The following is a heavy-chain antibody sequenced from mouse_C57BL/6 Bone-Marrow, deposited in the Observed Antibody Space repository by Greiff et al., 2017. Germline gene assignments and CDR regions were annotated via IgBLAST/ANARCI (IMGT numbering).Heavy chain of an antibody. V-gene: IGHV1-83*01. Sequence: VQLQQSGPELVKPGASVKMSCTASGYTFTDYYMHWVKQKPGKGLEWIGGIDPGSGDTYYASKFQGKATITADTSSNTAYLQRSSLTSEDTAVXYCTTLLDRAQGLTHPLSS. CDR2: DPGSGDTY. D-gene: IGHD6-5*01. CDR3: TLLD. J-gene: IGHJ2*01. CDR1: YTFTDYYM.